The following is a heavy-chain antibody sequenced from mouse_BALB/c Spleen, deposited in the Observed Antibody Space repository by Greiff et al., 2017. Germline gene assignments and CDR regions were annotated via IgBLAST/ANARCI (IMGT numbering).Heavy chain of an antibody. J-gene: IGHJ4*01. D-gene: IGHD2-1*01. CDR3: ARTLYYGNPYAMDY. Sequence: VQLVESGPGLVQPSQSLSITCTVSGFSLTSYGVHWVRQSPGKGLEWLGVIWSGGSTDYNAAFISRLSISKDNSKSQVFFKMNSLQANDTAIYYCARTLYYGNPYAMDYWGQGTSVTVSS. V-gene: IGHV2-2*02. CDR1: GFSLTSYG. CDR2: IWSGGST.